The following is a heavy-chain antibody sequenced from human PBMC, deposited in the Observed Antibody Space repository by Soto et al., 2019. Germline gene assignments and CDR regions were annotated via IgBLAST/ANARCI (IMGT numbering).Heavy chain of an antibody. J-gene: IGHJ6*02. CDR1: GGSISSSNW. V-gene: IGHV4-4*02. D-gene: IGHD2-8*02. Sequence: SETLSLTCAVSGGSISSSNWWSWVRQPPGKGLEWIGEIYHSGSTNYNPSLKSRVTISVDKSKNQFSLKLSSVTAADTAVYYCARDRRVWSDYYGMDVWGQGTTVTVSS. CDR3: ARDRRVWSDYYGMDV. CDR2: IYHSGST.